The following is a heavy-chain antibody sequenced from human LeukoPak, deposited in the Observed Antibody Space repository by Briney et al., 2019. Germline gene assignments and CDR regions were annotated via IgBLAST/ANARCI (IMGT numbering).Heavy chain of an antibody. V-gene: IGHV3-30-3*01. D-gene: IGHD5-12*01. J-gene: IGHJ4*02. CDR2: ISYDGSNK. CDR1: GYTFTSYY. CDR3: ASQAQGSSGYDYYHY. Sequence: SCKASGYTFTSYYMHWVRQAPGKGLEWVAVISYDGSNKYYADSVKGRFTISRDNSKNTVYLQMNSLRAEDTAVYYCASQAQGSSGYDYYHYWGQGALVTVSS.